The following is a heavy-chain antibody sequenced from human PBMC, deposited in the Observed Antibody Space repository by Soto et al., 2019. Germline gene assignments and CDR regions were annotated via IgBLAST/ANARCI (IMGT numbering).Heavy chain of an antibody. V-gene: IGHV1-18*01. D-gene: IGHD4-17*01. Sequence: QAQLVQSGAEVKEPGASVKVSCKASGYSFTTSGITWVRQAPGQGLEWMGWISTYNGNTNYAQKLQDRVTLTTDTSTSTDYMELRSLRSDDTAVYYCARRLYGDYDYWGQGTLVTVSS. CDR2: ISTYNGNT. J-gene: IGHJ4*02. CDR3: ARRLYGDYDY. CDR1: GYSFTTSG.